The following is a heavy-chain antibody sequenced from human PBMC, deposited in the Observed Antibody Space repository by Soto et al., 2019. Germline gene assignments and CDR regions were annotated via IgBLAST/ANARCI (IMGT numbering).Heavy chain of an antibody. CDR3: VRDRYSSSGWFDP. D-gene: IGHD3-10*01. J-gene: IGHJ5*02. CDR2: TYYRSRFFS. V-gene: IGHV6-1*01. Sequence: SQTLSLTCALSGDSVSRYSAAWNWIRQSPSGGLEWLGRTYYRSRFFSDYAETVKSRIIINPDTSKNQFSLQLKSVTPEDTAVYYCVRDRYSSSGWFDPWGQGTPVTVSS. CDR1: GDSVSRYSAA.